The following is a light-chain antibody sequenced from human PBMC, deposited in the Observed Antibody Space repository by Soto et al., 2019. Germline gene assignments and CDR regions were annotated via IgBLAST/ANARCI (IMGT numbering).Light chain of an antibody. CDR1: QSIGSR. V-gene: IGKV1-5*01. CDR2: DAS. CDR3: QHHNPYLWT. J-gene: IGKJ1*01. Sequence: DIQMTQSPSTLSASVGDRVTITCRASQSIGSRLAWYQQKPGKAPKALMYDASSLEGGVPSRFSGSGFGTEFTLTIRSLQPDDFATYYCQHHNPYLWTFGQGTTVEVK.